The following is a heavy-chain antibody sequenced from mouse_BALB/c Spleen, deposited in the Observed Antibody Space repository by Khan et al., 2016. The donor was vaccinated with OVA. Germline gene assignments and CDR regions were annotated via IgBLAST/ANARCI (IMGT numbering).Heavy chain of an antibody. J-gene: IGHJ4*01. Sequence: VQPVVSGPGLVAPSQSLSITCTVSGFSLSRYNIHWVRQPPGKGLEWPGMIWGGGGTDYNSTLKIRLSIIKDNSKSQVFLKMNSLQTDDTAMYFCARAYYRYDGYYAMDYWGQGTSVTVSS. V-gene: IGHV2-6-4*01. CDR1: GFSLSRYN. CDR3: ARAYYRYDGYYAMDY. CDR2: IWGGGGT. D-gene: IGHD2-14*01.